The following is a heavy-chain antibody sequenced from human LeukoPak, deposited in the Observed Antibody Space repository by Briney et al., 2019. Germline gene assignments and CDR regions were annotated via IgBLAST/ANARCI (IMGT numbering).Heavy chain of an antibody. V-gene: IGHV3-33*01. D-gene: IGHD6-13*01. CDR2: IWYDGSNK. J-gene: IGHJ4*02. CDR1: GFTFSSYG. CDR3: AREQQLVSPSFDY. Sequence: GGSLRLSCAASGFTFSSYGMHWVRQAPGKGLEGVAVIWYDGSNKYYADSVKGRFTISRDNSKNTLYLQMNSLRAEDTAVYYCAREQQLVSPSFDYWGQGTLVTGSP.